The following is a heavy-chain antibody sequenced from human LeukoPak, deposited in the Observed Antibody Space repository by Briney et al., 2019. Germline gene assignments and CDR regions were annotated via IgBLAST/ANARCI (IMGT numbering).Heavy chain of an antibody. V-gene: IGHV1-69*05. J-gene: IGHJ5*02. D-gene: IGHD3-9*01. CDR1: GGTFSSYA. CDR2: IIPIFGTA. Sequence: SVKVSCKASGGTFSSYAISWVRQAPGQGLEWMGGIIPIFGTANYAQKFQGRVTITTDESTSTAYMELSSLRSEDTAVYYCARDKLGRKPQGDYDILTGRPLNWFDPWGQGTLVTVSS. CDR3: ARDKLGRKPQGDYDILTGRPLNWFDP.